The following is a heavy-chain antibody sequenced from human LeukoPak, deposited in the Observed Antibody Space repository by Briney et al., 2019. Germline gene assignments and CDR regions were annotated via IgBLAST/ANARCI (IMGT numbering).Heavy chain of an antibody. D-gene: IGHD2-2*01. Sequence: GGSLRLSCGASGFSFSIYSMNWVRQAPGKGLEWVSSISSGSSSIYYADSLKGRFTISRDNAKNSLYLQVNSLRDEDTAVYYCARGPLCSSTSCYVTGAFDIWGQGTMVTVSS. CDR3: ARGPLCSSTSCYVTGAFDI. J-gene: IGHJ3*02. CDR2: ISSGSSSI. CDR1: GFSFSIYS. V-gene: IGHV3-21*01.